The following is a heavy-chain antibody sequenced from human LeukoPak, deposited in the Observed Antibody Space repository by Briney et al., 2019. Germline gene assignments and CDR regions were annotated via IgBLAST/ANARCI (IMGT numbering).Heavy chain of an antibody. Sequence: SVKVSCKASGGTFSSYAISWVRQAPGQGLEWMGGIIPIFGTANYAQKFQGRVTITTDESTSTAYMELSRLRSDDTAVYYCARDLDESLGYFDYWGQGTLVTVSS. CDR3: ARDLDESLGYFDY. V-gene: IGHV1-69*05. D-gene: IGHD6-19*01. CDR1: GGTFSSYA. CDR2: IIPIFGTA. J-gene: IGHJ4*02.